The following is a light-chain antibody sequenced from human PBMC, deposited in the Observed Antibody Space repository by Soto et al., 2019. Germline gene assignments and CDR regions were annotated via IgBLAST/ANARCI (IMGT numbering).Light chain of an antibody. J-gene: IGKJ4*01. CDR1: QTVSSK. CDR2: GAS. V-gene: IGKV3-15*01. Sequence: EIVMTQSPATLSVSVGERATLSCRASQTVSSKLAWYQQKPGQAPRLLIYGASTRATGIPARFTGSGSGTEFTLTISSLQSEDFAVYYCQQYTDWPPQLTFGGGTKVESK. CDR3: QQYTDWPPQLT.